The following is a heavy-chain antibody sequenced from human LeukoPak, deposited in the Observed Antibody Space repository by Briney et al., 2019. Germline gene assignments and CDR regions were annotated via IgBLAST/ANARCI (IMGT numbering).Heavy chain of an antibody. CDR3: ARLWYTKYYDFWSAPMGFDP. Sequence: SETLSLTCTVSGGSISSSSYYWGWIRQPPGKGLEWIGSIYYSGSTYYNPSLKSRVTISVDTSKNQFSLKLSSVTAADTAVYYCARLWYTKYYDFWSAPMGFDPWGQGTLVTVSS. CDR1: GGSISSSSYY. D-gene: IGHD3-3*01. J-gene: IGHJ5*02. CDR2: IYYSGST. V-gene: IGHV4-39*01.